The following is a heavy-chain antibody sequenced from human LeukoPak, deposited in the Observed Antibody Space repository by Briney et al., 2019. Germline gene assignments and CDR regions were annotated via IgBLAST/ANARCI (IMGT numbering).Heavy chain of an antibody. V-gene: IGHV4-59*01. J-gene: IGHJ6*03. D-gene: IGHD6-13*01. Sequence: SQTLSLTCTVSGRSISSYYWSWIRHPPGKGLEWIGYIYYSGSTNYNPSLKSRVTISVDTSKNQFSLKLSSVTAADTAVYYCARTTEAHSWRTRYYDYYMDVWGKGTTVTLSS. CDR2: IYYSGST. CDR3: ARTTEAHSWRTRYYDYYMDV. CDR1: GRSISSYY.